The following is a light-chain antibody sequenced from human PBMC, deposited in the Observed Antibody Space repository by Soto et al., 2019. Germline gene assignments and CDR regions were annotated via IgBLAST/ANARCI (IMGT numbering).Light chain of an antibody. CDR1: QSVSNNY. V-gene: IGKV3-20*01. CDR3: QQYGSSGT. J-gene: IGKJ1*01. CDR2: GAS. Sequence: IVFTQAPVTLYLSPGERATLSCRASQSVSNNYLAWYQQKPGQAPRLLIYGASNRATGIPDRFSGSGSGTDFTLPIRRLEPEDFAVYYCQQYGSSGTFGQGTKV.